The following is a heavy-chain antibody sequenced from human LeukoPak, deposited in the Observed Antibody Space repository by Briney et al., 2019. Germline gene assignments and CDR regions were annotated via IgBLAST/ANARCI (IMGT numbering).Heavy chain of an antibody. V-gene: IGHV4-38-2*02. D-gene: IGHD6-13*01. CDR1: GYSISSGYY. CDR3: ARDRWPIAALTGDAFDI. CDR2: IYHSGST. J-gene: IGHJ3*02. Sequence: SETLSLTCAASGYSISSGYYWGWIRQPPGKGLEWIGSIYHSGSTYYNPSLKSRVTISVDTSKNQFSLKLSSVTAADTAVYYCARDRWPIAALTGDAFDIWGQGTMVTVSS.